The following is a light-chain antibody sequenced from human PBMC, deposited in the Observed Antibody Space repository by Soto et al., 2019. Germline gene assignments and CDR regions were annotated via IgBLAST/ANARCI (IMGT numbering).Light chain of an antibody. CDR2: GAS. CDR1: QSVSSN. Sequence: ETAITQLPSTVHVSTGERATLSCRASQSVSSNLAWYQQKPGQAPRLLIYGASTRATGIPARFSGSGSGTEFTLSIGSLQSEDFAVYYCQQYNEWPPTFGQGTKVDI. J-gene: IGKJ1*01. V-gene: IGKV3-15*01. CDR3: QQYNEWPPT.